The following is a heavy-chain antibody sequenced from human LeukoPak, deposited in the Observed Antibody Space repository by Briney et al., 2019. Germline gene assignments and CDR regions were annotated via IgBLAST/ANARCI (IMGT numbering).Heavy chain of an antibody. CDR1: GGSISSSSYY. D-gene: IGHD3-10*01. V-gene: IGHV4-39*07. Sequence: PSETLSLTCTVSGGSISSSSYYWGWIRQPPGKGLEWIGRIYTSGSTNYNPSLKSRVTMSVDTSKNQFSPKLSSVTAADTAVYYCARAMVRGVITFDPWGQGTLVTVSS. CDR2: IYTSGST. CDR3: ARAMVRGVITFDP. J-gene: IGHJ5*02.